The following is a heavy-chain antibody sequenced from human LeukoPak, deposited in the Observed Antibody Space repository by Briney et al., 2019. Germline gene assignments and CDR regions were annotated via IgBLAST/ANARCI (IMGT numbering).Heavy chain of an antibody. Sequence: TGGSLRLSCAASGFTFSSYNMNWVRQAPGKGLEWVSSISSTSSYINYADSVKGRFTISRDKAKNSLYLQMNSLRAEDTAVYYCARVTLTGYHAFDYWGQGTLVTVSS. D-gene: IGHD3-9*01. J-gene: IGHJ4*02. CDR1: GFTFSSYN. CDR3: ARVTLTGYHAFDY. V-gene: IGHV3-21*01. CDR2: ISSTSSYI.